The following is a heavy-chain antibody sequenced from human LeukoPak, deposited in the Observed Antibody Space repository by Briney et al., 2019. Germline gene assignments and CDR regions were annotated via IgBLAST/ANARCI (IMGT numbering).Heavy chain of an antibody. V-gene: IGHV4-39*07. D-gene: IGHD4-17*01. CDR1: GGSISSGTYY. CDR2: IYHSGST. J-gene: IGHJ6*03. CDR3: ARGIYYGDYVYYYYMDV. Sequence: SETLSLTCTVSGGSISSGTYYWGWIRQPPGKGLEWIGSIYHSGSTYYNPSLKSRVTISVDTSKNQFSLKLSSVTAADTAVYYCARGIYYGDYVYYYYMDVWGKGTTVTVSS.